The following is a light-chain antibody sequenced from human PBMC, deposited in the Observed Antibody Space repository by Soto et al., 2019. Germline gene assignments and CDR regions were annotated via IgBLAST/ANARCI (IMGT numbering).Light chain of an antibody. Sequence: EIVLTQSPVTLSLSPGERVTLSCRASQSVSSSVAWYQQKPGQAPRLLIYDASNRATGIPARFSGSGSETDFNLTVSSLEPEDFAVYYCQQRSNWPLSFGGGTKVEIK. CDR2: DAS. V-gene: IGKV3-11*01. CDR3: QQRSNWPLS. J-gene: IGKJ4*01. CDR1: QSVSSS.